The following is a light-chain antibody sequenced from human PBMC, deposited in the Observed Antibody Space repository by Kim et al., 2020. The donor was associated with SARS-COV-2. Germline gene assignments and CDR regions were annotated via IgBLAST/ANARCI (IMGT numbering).Light chain of an antibody. CDR2: RAS. CDR1: QSISRW. V-gene: IGKV1-5*03. Sequence: IQMTQSPSMLSASVGDTVTITCRASQSISRWLAWYQQKPGKAPNLLIHRASDLQSGVPSTFSGSGSETDFTLTINRLQPDDFENYCCHQYKSQSTFGQGTKVEI. J-gene: IGKJ1*01. CDR3: HQYKSQST.